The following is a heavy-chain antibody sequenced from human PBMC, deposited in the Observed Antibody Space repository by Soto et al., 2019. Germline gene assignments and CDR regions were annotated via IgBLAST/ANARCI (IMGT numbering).Heavy chain of an antibody. D-gene: IGHD3-3*01. CDR3: ARRMDYDFWSGYWYTSYYFDY. CDR1: GGSFSGYY. V-gene: IGHV4-34*01. J-gene: IGHJ4*02. Sequence: PSETLSLTCAVYGGSFSGYYWSWIRQPPGKGLEWIGEINHSGSTNYNPSLKSRVTISVDTSKNQFSLKLSSVTAADTAVYYCARRMDYDFWSGYWYTSYYFDYWGQGTLVTVSS. CDR2: INHSGST.